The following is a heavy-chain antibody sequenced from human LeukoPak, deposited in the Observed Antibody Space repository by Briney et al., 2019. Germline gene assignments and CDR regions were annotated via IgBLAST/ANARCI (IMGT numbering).Heavy chain of an antibody. J-gene: IGHJ6*02. V-gene: IGHV4-34*01. CDR3: ASGYCSGGSCYPYYYGMDV. CDR1: GGSFSGYY. CDR2: INHSGST. Sequence: SETLSLTCAVYGGSFSGYYWSWIRQPPGKGLGWIGEINHSGSTNYNPSLKSRVTISVDTSKNQFSLKLSSVTAADTAVYYCASGYCSGGSCYPYYYGMDVWGQGTTVTVSS. D-gene: IGHD2-15*01.